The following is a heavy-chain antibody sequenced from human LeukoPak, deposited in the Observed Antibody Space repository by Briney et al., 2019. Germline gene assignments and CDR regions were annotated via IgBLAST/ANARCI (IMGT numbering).Heavy chain of an antibody. CDR2: IRSKAYGGTT. V-gene: IGHV3-49*04. CDR1: GFTFGAYA. D-gene: IGHD6-19*01. J-gene: IGHJ4*02. Sequence: PRQSLRLSCTVSGFTFGAYAMSWVRQAPGKGLEWVGFIRSKAYGGTTEYAASVKGRFTISRDDSKTIAYLQMNSLKTEDTAVYYCTYGSGWYFDYWGQGTLVTVSS. CDR3: TYGSGWYFDY.